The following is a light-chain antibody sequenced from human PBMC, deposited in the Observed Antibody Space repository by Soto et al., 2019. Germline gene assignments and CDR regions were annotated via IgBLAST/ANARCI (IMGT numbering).Light chain of an antibody. Sequence: QLVLTQSPSASASLGASVKLTCTLSSGHSSYAIAWHQQQPEKGPRYLMKLNSDGSHSRGDGIPDRFSGSSSGAERYLTISSLQSEDEADYYCQTWGTGSHVFGTGTKDRP. V-gene: IGLV4-69*01. J-gene: IGLJ1*01. CDR3: QTWGTGSHV. CDR1: SGHSSYA. CDR2: LNSDGSH.